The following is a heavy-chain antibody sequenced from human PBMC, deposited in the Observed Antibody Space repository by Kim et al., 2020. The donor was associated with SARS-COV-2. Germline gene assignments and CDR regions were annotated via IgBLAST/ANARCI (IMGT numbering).Heavy chain of an antibody. D-gene: IGHD2-21*01. V-gene: IGHV3-23*01. CDR2: IGGTGRTT. CDR3: AKGGPLAREVDY. CDR1: GFTFSSCT. Sequence: GGSLRLSCAASGFTFSSCTMGWVRQAPGKGLEWVSTIGGTGRTTYYADSVKGRFTISRDNSENTLYLQMNSLRADDMAIYYCAKGGPLAREVDYWGQGTLVTVSS. J-gene: IGHJ4*02.